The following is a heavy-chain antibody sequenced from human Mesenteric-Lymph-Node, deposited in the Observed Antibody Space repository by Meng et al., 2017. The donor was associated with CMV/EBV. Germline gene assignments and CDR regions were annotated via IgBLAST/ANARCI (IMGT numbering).Heavy chain of an antibody. J-gene: IGHJ6*02. CDR2: ISSSSSYI. Sequence: GGPLRLSCEASGFTFSSYSMNWVRQAPGKGLEWVSSISSSSSYIYYADSVKGRFTISRDNAKNSLYLQMNSLRAEDTAVYYCARETDCSSTSCYLSQGYYYGMDVWGQGTTVTVSS. CDR3: ARETDCSSTSCYLSQGYYYGMDV. D-gene: IGHD2-2*01. V-gene: IGHV3-21*01. CDR1: GFTFSSYS.